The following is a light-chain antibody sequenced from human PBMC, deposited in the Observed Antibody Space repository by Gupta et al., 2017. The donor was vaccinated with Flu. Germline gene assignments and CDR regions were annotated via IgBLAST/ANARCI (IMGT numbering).Light chain of an antibody. CDR2: GVN. Sequence: SHVLTPPPSVSVAPGQTARTTSGGDILGSKSVHWYQQRPGQAPLLFVYGVNDRPSGVPERFSGSDSGNTATLTISRVEAGDEADYYCQVWDASSDHYVFGTGTKVTVL. CDR1: ILGSKS. V-gene: IGLV3-21*02. J-gene: IGLJ1*01. CDR3: QVWDASSDHYV.